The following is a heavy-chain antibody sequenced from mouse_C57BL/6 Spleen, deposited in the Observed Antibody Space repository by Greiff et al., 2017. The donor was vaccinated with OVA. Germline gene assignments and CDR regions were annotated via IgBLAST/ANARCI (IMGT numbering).Heavy chain of an antibody. CDR2: IDPNSGGT. CDR1: GYTFTSYW. V-gene: IGHV1-72*01. J-gene: IGHJ3*01. CDR3: ARSRDYYDYDGFAY. Sequence: QVQLQQPGAELVKPGASVKLSCKASGYTFTSYWMHWVKQRPGRGLEWIGRIDPNSGGTTYNEKFKSKATLTVDKPSSTAYMQLSSLTSEDSAVYYVARSRDYYDYDGFAYWGQGTLVTVSA. D-gene: IGHD2-4*01.